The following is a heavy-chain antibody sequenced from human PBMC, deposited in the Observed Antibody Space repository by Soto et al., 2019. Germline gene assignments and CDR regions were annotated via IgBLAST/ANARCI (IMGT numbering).Heavy chain of an antibody. V-gene: IGHV3-15*07. D-gene: IGHD6-19*01. CDR2: IKSKTDGGTT. CDR1: GFTFSNVW. J-gene: IGHJ4*02. CDR3: TPLALKYTSGWYEFSD. Sequence: EVQLVESGGGLVKPGGSLRLSCAASGFTFSNVWMNWVRQAPGKGLEWVGRIKSKTDGGTTDYAAPVKGRFTISIDYSKNTLYLQMNSLKTEDTAVYYCTPLALKYTSGWYEFSDWGQGTLVTVSS.